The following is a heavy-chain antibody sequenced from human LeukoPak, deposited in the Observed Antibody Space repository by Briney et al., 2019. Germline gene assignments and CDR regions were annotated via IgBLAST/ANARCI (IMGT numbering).Heavy chain of an antibody. D-gene: IGHD3-3*01. CDR2: ISYDGSNK. J-gene: IGHJ4*02. Sequence: PGGSLRLSCAASGFTFSSYAMHWVRQAPGKGLEWVAVISYDGSNKYYADSVKGRFTISRDNSKNTLYLQMNSLRAEDTAVYYCARDRSGYSEGLFDYWGQGTLVTVSS. CDR1: GFTFSSYA. CDR3: ARDRSGYSEGLFDY. V-gene: IGHV3-30-3*01.